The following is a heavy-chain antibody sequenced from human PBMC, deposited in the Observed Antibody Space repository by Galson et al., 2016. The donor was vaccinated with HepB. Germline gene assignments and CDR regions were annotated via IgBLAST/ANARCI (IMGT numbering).Heavy chain of an antibody. J-gene: IGHJ2*01. D-gene: IGHD3/OR15-3a*01. CDR2: IFYRGST. CDR3: SRGLVISRYFDL. CDR1: GGSINSSAYY. Sequence: TLSLTCTVSGGSINSSAYYWTRIRQHPAKGLEWIGYIFYRGSTYYNPSLKSRVTILVDTSKSQFSLNLNSVTAADTAVYYCSRGLVISRYFDLWGRGTLVTVSS. V-gene: IGHV4-31*03.